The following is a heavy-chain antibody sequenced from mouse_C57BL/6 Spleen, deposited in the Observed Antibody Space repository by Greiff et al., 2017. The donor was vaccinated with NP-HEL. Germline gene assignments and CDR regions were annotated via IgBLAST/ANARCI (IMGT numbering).Heavy chain of an antibody. CDR1: GFNIKDDY. V-gene: IGHV14-4*01. J-gene: IGHJ1*03. CDR3: TTVGWGYWYFDV. Sequence: EVQLQQSGAELVRPGASVKLSCTASGFNIKDDYMHWVKQRPEQGLEWIGWIDPENGDTEYASKFQGKATITADTSSNTAYLQLSSLTSEDTAVYYCTTVGWGYWYFDVWGTGTTVTVSS. CDR2: IDPENGDT.